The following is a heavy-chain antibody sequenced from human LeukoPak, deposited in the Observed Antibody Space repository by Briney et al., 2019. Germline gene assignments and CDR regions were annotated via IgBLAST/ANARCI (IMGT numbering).Heavy chain of an antibody. J-gene: IGHJ4*02. CDR3: AESRRSGWSSFDY. CDR2: ISGSGGST. Sequence: GGSLRLSCAASGFTFSSHAISWVRQAPGKGPEWVSGISGSGGSTYYADSVKGRFTISRDNSKNTLYLQMNSLTVEDTAVYYCAESRRSGWSSFDYWGQGTLVTVSS. D-gene: IGHD6-19*01. CDR1: GFTFSSHA. V-gene: IGHV3-23*01.